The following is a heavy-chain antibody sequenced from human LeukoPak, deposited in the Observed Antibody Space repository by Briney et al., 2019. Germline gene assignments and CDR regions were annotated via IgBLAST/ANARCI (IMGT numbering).Heavy chain of an antibody. CDR2: IYSGGST. J-gene: IGHJ3*02. Sequence: PGGSLRLSCAASGFTFSSYSMNWVRQAPGKGLEWVSVIYSGGSTYYADSVKGRFTISRDNSKNTLYLQMNSLRAEDTAVYYCAGSLTESTYYYDSSGPDAFDIWGQGTMVTVSS. CDR3: AGSLTESTYYYDSSGPDAFDI. V-gene: IGHV3-53*01. D-gene: IGHD3-22*01. CDR1: GFTFSSYS.